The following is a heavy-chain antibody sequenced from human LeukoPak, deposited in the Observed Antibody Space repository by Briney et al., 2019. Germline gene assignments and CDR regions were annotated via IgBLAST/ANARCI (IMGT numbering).Heavy chain of an antibody. J-gene: IGHJ6*02. CDR1: GFTFSSYA. Sequence: GGSLRLSCAASGFTFSSYAMHWVRQAPGKGLEWVAVISYDGSNKYYADSVKGRFTISRDNSKNTLYLQMNSLRAEDTAVYYCARVGDGYNFYGMDVWGQGTTVTVSS. D-gene: IGHD5-24*01. V-gene: IGHV3-30-3*01. CDR2: ISYDGSNK. CDR3: ARVGDGYNFYGMDV.